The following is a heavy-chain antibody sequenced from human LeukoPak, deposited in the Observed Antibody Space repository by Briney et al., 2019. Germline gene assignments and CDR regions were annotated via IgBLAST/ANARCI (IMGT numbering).Heavy chain of an antibody. CDR1: GYTFTSYD. CDR3: ARDRVRIAAAGTGWFDP. Sequence: ASVKVSCKASGYTFTSYDINWVRQAPGQGLEWMGWINPNSGGTNYAQKFQGRVTMTRDTSISTAYMELSRLRFDDTAVYYCARDRVRIAAAGTGWFDPWGQGTLVTVSS. J-gene: IGHJ5*02. V-gene: IGHV1-2*02. CDR2: INPNSGGT. D-gene: IGHD6-13*01.